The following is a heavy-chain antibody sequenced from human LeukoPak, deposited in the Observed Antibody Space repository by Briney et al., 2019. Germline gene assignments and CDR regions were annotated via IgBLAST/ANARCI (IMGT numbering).Heavy chain of an antibody. D-gene: IGHD1-1*01. CDR2: ISGSGGST. J-gene: IGHJ4*02. V-gene: IGHV3-23*01. Sequence: GGSLRLSCAASGFMFSGYVMTWVRQAPGKGLQWVSGISGSGGSTYYADSVKGRFTISRDNSKNTLYLQMSSLRAEDTAVYYCAKGHLDNWYDFDYWGQGALVTVSS. CDR1: GFMFSGYV. CDR3: AKGHLDNWYDFDY.